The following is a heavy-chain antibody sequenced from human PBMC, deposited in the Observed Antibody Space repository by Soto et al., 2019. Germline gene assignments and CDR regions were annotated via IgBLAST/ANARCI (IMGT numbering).Heavy chain of an antibody. CDR3: ARPPKVSGSSQTRPDF. CDR1: SGSFSGYY. D-gene: IGHD6-6*01. Sequence: SETLSLTCSIYSGSFSGYYWSWIRQPPGKGLEWIGEISQSGNTNYSPSLKSRVSISIDTPKKQFSLNLASVSAADTAVYYCARPPKVSGSSQTRPDFWGQGTLVTVSS. CDR2: ISQSGNT. V-gene: IGHV4-34*01. J-gene: IGHJ4*02.